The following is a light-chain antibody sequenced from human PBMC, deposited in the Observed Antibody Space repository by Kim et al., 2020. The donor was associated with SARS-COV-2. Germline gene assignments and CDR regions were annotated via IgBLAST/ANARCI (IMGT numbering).Light chain of an antibody. CDR2: GKN. J-gene: IGLJ3*02. CDR3: NSRDSSGKNWV. CDR1: ILRSYY. Sequence: SSELTQDPVVSVALGQTVRITCQGDILRSYYATCYQQKPGQAPVVVIYGKNNRPSGIPDRFSGSTSGNTASLTITGAQAEDEADFYCNSRDSSGKNWVFGGGTQLTVL. V-gene: IGLV3-19*01.